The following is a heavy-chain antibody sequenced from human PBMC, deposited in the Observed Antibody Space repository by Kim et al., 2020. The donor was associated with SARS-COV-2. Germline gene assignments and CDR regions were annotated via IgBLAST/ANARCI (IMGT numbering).Heavy chain of an antibody. J-gene: IGHJ6*02. CDR2: INPNSGGT. D-gene: IGHD2-2*02. V-gene: IGHV1-2*02. CDR1: GYTFTGYY. CDR3: ASPLGINIVVVPAAIDYYYYGMDV. Sequence: ASVKVSCKASGYTFTGYYMHWVRQAPGQGLEWMGWINPNSGGTNYAQKFQGRVTMTRDTSISTAYMELSRLRSDDTAVYYCASPLGINIVVVPAAIDYYYYGMDVWGQGTTVTVSS.